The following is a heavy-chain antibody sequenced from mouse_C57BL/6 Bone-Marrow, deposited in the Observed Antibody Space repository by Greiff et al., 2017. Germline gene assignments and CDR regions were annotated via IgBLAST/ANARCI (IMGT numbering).Heavy chain of an antibody. D-gene: IGHD2-4*01. V-gene: IGHV2-6-1*01. CDR2: IWSDGST. J-gene: IGHJ2*01. CDR3: ARHARDYDVFDY. Sequence: VKLQESGPGLVAPSQSLSITCTVSGFSLTSYGVHWVRQPPGKGLEWLVVIWSDGSTTYNSALKSRLSISKDNSKSQVFLKMNSLQTDDTAMYYCARHARDYDVFDYWGQGTTLTVSS. CDR1: GFSLTSYG.